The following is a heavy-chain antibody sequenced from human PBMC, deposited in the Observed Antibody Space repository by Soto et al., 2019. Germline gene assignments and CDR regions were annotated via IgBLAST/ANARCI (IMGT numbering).Heavy chain of an antibody. Sequence: PGGSLRLSCAASGFTFNSFAMRWVRQAPGKGLEWVSSITDSGAATYYADSVKGRFTISRDNSKNTLYLQVNSLRDEDSAIYYCSSRYCSGGSCYYFNYWGQGTQVTVSS. J-gene: IGHJ4*02. CDR2: ITDSGAAT. V-gene: IGHV3-23*01. CDR3: SSRYCSGGSCYYFNY. CDR1: GFTFNSFA. D-gene: IGHD2-15*01.